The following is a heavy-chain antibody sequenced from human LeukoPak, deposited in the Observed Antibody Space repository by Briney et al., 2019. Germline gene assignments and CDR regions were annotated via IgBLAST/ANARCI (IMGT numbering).Heavy chain of an antibody. D-gene: IGHD6-13*01. CDR3: ARSSSWKYYFDY. CDR2: INPNSGGT. Sequence: ASVKVSCKASGYTFTGYYVHWVRQAPGQGLEWMGWINPNSGGTNYAQKFQGRVTMTRDTSISTAYMELSRLRSDDTAVYYCARSSSWKYYFDYWGQGTLVTVSS. CDR1: GYTFTGYY. J-gene: IGHJ4*02. V-gene: IGHV1-2*02.